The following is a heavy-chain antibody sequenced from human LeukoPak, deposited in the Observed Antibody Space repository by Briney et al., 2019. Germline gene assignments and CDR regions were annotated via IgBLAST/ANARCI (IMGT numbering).Heavy chain of an antibody. CDR2: IYHSGST. CDR3: ARRPGYYFDY. Sequence: SETLSLTCAVSGYYISSGYYWGWIRQPPGKGLEWIGSIYHSGSTYYNPSLKSRVTISVDTSKNQFSLKLSSVTAADTAVYYCARRPGYYFDYWGQGTLVTVSS. V-gene: IGHV4-38-2*01. J-gene: IGHJ4*02. CDR1: GYYISSGYY.